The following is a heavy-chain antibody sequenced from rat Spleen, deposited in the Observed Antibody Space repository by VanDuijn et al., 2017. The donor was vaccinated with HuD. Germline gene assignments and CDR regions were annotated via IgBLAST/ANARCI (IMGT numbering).Heavy chain of an antibody. CDR2: IWTGGST. D-gene: IGHD1-1*01. V-gene: IGHV2-30*01. Sequence: QVQLKESGPGLVQPSETLSLTCTVSGFSLTSYNVHWVRQPTGKGLEWMGVIWTGGSTDYNSALKSRLSISRDTSKSQVFLKMNRLKTEDIATYDGARGGSGDVLFDYWGQGVMVTVSS. CDR3: ARGGSGDVLFDY. J-gene: IGHJ2*01. CDR1: GFSLTSYN.